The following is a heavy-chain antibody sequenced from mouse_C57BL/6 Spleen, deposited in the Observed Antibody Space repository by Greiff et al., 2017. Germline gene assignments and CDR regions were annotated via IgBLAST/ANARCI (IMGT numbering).Heavy chain of an antibody. D-gene: IGHD1-1*01. CDR3: ARGNYGSSSYYFDY. Sequence: QVQLQQSGAELVEPGASVKISCKASGYAFSSYWMNWVKQRPGKGLEWIGQIYPGDGDTNYNGKFKGKATLTADKSSSTAYMQLSSLTSEDSAVYFCARGNYGSSSYYFDYWGQGTTLTVSS. CDR1: GYAFSSYW. V-gene: IGHV1-80*01. CDR2: IYPGDGDT. J-gene: IGHJ2*01.